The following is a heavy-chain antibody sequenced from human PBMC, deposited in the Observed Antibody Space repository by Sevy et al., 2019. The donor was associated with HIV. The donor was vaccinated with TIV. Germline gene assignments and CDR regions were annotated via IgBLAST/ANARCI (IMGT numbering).Heavy chain of an antibody. CDR3: TTASWSQEDYYNY. Sequence: GGSLRLSCAASGFTFSNAWMSWVRQAPGKGLEWVGRIKGKIYDGTIDYAAPVKGRFSISREDSKNTLYLQMNSQKTEDTAVYYCTTASWSQEDYYNYWGQGTLVTVSS. V-gene: IGHV3-15*01. CDR1: GFTFSNAW. D-gene: IGHD6-13*01. J-gene: IGHJ4*02. CDR2: IKGKIYDGTI.